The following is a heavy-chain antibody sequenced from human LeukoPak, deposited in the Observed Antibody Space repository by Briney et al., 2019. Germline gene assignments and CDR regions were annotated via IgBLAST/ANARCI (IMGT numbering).Heavy chain of an antibody. CDR3: ARVGGDDSTGHYSVDY. D-gene: IGHD3-22*01. V-gene: IGHV4-38-2*01. CDR2: LHHSGST. Sequence: PSETLSLTCAASGYSITSTYWWGWIRQTPGRGLEWIGSLHHSGSTSYSPSLKSRVTISVDTSKNQLSLRLSSVTAADTAVYYCARVGGDDSTGHYSVDYWGQGTLVTVSS. J-gene: IGHJ4*02. CDR1: GYSITSTYW.